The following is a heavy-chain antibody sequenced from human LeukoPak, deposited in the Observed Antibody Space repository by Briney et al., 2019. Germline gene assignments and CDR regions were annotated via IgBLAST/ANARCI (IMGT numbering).Heavy chain of an antibody. J-gene: IGHJ3*02. CDR3: ARALETWDAFDI. V-gene: IGHV4-39*07. CDR1: GASISSNSYY. CDR2: IYYTGTT. Sequence: SETLSLTCTVSGASISSNSYYWGWIRQPPGKGLEWIGIIYYTGTTYYNLSLKSRVTISLDTSKSQFSLKLSSVTAADTAVYYCARALETWDAFDIWGQGTVVTVSS.